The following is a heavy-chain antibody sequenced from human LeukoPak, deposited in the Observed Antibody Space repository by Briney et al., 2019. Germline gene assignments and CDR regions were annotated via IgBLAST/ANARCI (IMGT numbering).Heavy chain of an antibody. CDR1: GYTFTSYG. CDR2: ISAYNGNT. J-gene: IGHJ4*02. Sequence: ASVKVSCKASGYTFTSYGISWVRQAPGQGLKWMGWISAYNGNTNYAQKLQGRVTMTTDTSTSTAYMELRSLRSDDTAVYYCARDGDIVVVPAAHPFDYWGQGTLVTVSS. D-gene: IGHD2-2*01. CDR3: ARDGDIVVVPAAHPFDY. V-gene: IGHV1-18*04.